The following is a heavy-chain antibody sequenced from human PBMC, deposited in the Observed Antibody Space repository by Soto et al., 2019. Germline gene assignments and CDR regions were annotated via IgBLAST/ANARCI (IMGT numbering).Heavy chain of an antibody. Sequence: ASVKVSCKASGYTFTNYYIHWVRQAPGQGLEWMGIINPKSGSTNYAQKFQGRITMTRDTSTSTVYMELRSLRSDDTAVYYCARNRNSRGDWFDPWGQGTLVTVSS. CDR1: GYTFTNYY. CDR3: ARNRNSRGDWFDP. J-gene: IGHJ5*02. CDR2: INPKSGST. V-gene: IGHV1-46*01. D-gene: IGHD1-26*01.